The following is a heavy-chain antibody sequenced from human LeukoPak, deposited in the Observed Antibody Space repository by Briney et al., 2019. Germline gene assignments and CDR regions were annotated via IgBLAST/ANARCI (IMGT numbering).Heavy chain of an antibody. J-gene: IGHJ3*02. D-gene: IGHD6-19*01. CDR1: GGSISSYY. CDR3: ARVVAVAGRDAFDI. V-gene: IGHV4-4*07. CDR2: IYTSGST. Sequence: PSETLSLTCTVSGGSISSYYWCWIPQPAGKGLEWIGRIYTSGSTNYNTSLKSRVTMAVDTSKNQCSLKLSSVTAADTAVYYCARVVAVAGRDAFDIWGQGTMVTVSS.